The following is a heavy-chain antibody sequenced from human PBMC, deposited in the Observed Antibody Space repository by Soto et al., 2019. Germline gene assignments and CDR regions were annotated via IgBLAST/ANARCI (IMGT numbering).Heavy chain of an antibody. J-gene: IGHJ4*02. Sequence: ASVKVSCKASGYTFSSYCMHWVRQAPGQGLEWMGVINPSGGSATYAQKFQGRVTMTRDTSTSTVYMELSSLRSEDTAVNYCARDRSVDWKYVDYWGQGTLVTVSS. V-gene: IGHV1-46*01. D-gene: IGHD1-7*01. CDR1: GYTFSSYC. CDR2: INPSGGSA. CDR3: ARDRSVDWKYVDY.